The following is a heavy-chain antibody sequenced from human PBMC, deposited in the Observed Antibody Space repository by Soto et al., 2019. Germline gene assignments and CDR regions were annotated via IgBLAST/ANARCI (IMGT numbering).Heavy chain of an antibody. CDR2: VYHNGDT. CDR1: GGTVASSHW. D-gene: IGHD2-21*02. V-gene: IGHV4-4*02. CDR3: AREIVTAGGNNYFDT. J-gene: IGHJ5*01. Sequence: SETLSLTCGVSGGTVASSHWWSWVRQSPGRGLEWIGNVYHNGDTNFNTSLKSRVTFSVDKSNNKFSLRLTSVTAADTAVYFCAREIVTAGGNNYFDTWGPGTLVTVAA.